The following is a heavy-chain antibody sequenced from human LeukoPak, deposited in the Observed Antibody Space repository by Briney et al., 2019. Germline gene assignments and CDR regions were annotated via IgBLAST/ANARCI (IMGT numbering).Heavy chain of an antibody. CDR1: GYTFTSYD. V-gene: IGHV1-8*03. D-gene: IGHD7-27*01. Sequence: GASVKVSCKASGYTFTSYDINWVRQATGQGLEWMGWMNPNSGNTGYAQKFQGRVTITRDTSASTAYMELRSLRSEDMAVYYCARGLGPPNWFDPWGQGTLVTVSS. CDR2: MNPNSGNT. CDR3: ARGLGPPNWFDP. J-gene: IGHJ5*02.